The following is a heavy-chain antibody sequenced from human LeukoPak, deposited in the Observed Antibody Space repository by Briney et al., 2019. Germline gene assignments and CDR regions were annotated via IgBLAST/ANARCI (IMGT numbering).Heavy chain of an antibody. CDR3: ARAPTVLVGYCSSASCQADY. D-gene: IGHD2-2*01. Sequence: GGSLRLSCAASGFTFSTYSMNWVRQAPGKGLEWVSAISGSSDYIYYADSVKGRFTISRDNAKNSLFLQMNSLRAEDTAMYYCARAPTVLVGYCSSASCQADYWGQGTLVTVSS. V-gene: IGHV3-21*01. J-gene: IGHJ4*02. CDR2: ISGSSDYI. CDR1: GFTFSTYS.